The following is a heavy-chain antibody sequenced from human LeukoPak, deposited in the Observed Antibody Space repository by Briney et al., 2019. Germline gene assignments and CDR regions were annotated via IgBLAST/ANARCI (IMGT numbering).Heavy chain of an antibody. J-gene: IGHJ4*02. CDR2: ISVYSGNT. CDR1: GYTFTSHG. CDR3: ARDGRRSLDY. V-gene: IGHV1-18*01. Sequence: ASVKVSCKASGYTFTSHGISWVRQAPGQGLEWMGWISVYSGNTDYAQKFQGRVTMTTDTSTSTAYLDLRSLRSDDTAVYYCARDGRRSLDYWGQGTLVTVSS.